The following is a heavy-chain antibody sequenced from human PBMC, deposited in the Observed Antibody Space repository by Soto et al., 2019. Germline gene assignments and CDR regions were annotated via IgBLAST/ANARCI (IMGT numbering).Heavy chain of an antibody. D-gene: IGHD2-15*01. V-gene: IGHV3-9*02. Sequence: EVQLVESGGGLVQPGGSLRLSCVASGFTSIDYAMHWIRQAPGKGLEWVSGIYWNNDRIDYADSVKGRFTISRDNAKNALYLHMNSLRAEDSALYYFLKDRSPGGLDNWGQGTLVTVSS. J-gene: IGHJ4*02. CDR3: LKDRSPGGLDN. CDR1: GFTSIDYA. CDR2: IYWNNDRI.